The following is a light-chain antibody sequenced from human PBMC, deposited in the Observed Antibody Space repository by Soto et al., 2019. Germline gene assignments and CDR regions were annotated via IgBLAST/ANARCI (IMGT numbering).Light chain of an antibody. CDR2: RND. Sequence: QSVLTQPPSASETPGQTVTISCSGGTSNIKYNYVYWFQQVPGTAPKLLIYRNDQRPSGVPDRFSGSKSGTSASLAINGLRSEDEADYYCATWSDGLSGFVFGTGTKGTVL. V-gene: IGLV1-47*01. CDR1: TSNIKYNY. CDR3: ATWSDGLSGFV. J-gene: IGLJ1*01.